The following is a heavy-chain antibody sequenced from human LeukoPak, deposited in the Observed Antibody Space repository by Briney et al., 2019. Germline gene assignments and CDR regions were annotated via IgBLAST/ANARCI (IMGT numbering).Heavy chain of an antibody. J-gene: IGHJ4*02. D-gene: IGHD2-2*01. CDR3: ASQESSTSYYFDY. Sequence: PSETLSLTCAVYGGSFSCYYWSWIRQPPGKGLEWIGEINHSGSTNYNPSLKSRVTISVDTSKNQFSLKLSSVTAADTAVYYCASQESSTSYYFDYWGQGTLVTVSS. V-gene: IGHV4-34*01. CDR1: GGSFSCYY. CDR2: INHSGST.